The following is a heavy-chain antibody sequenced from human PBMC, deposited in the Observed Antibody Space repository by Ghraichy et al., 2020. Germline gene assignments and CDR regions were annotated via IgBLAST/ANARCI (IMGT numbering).Heavy chain of an antibody. CDR1: GGSVSSDGYY. D-gene: IGHD2-21*02. V-gene: IGHV4-31*03. J-gene: IGHJ4*02. Sequence: SQTLSLTCTVSGGSVSSDGYYWSWIRQHPGKGLEWLGDTYHSGITYYNPSLKSRLNISVDTSKNQFSLKLNSVTVADTAVYYCAREGGWGVTSFDHWGPGTLVTVSS. CDR2: TYHSGIT. CDR3: AREGGWGVTSFDH.